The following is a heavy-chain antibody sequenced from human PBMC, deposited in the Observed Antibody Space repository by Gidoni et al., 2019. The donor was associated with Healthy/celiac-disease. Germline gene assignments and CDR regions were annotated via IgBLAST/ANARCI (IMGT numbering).Heavy chain of an antibody. Sequence: QAQLQQSRPGLVKPSQTLPLTFPISGDSVPRTSSAWNWLRQSPSTGLEWLGGTYYRSKWYNDYAVSVKSRITINPDTSKNQFSLQLNSVTPEDTAVYYCAREIRDGYNQGALSYWGQGTLVTVSS. CDR1: GDSVPRTSSA. J-gene: IGHJ4*02. CDR2: TYYRSKWYN. D-gene: IGHD5-12*01. CDR3: AREIRDGYNQGALSY. V-gene: IGHV6-1*01.